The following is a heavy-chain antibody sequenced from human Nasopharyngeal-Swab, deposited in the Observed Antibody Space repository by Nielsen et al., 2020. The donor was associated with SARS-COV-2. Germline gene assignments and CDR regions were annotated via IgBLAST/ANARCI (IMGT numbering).Heavy chain of an antibody. V-gene: IGHV3-30*03. CDR1: GFTFSSYG. CDR2: ISYDGSNK. CDR3: ARDRVVVVTGSSSDYYYYGMDV. J-gene: IGHJ6*02. D-gene: IGHD2-21*02. Sequence: GESLKISCAASGFTFSSYGMHWVRQAPGKGLEWVAVISYDGSNKYYADSVKGRFTISRDNSKNTLYLQMNSLRAEDTAVYYCARDRVVVVTGSSSDYYYYGMDVWGQGTTVTVSS.